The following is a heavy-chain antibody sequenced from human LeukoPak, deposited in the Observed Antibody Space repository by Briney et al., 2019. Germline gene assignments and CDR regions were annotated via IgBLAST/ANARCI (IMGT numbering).Heavy chain of an antibody. CDR3: ARGTAAGPFYYYYYYMDV. CDR1: GGSISSSNW. J-gene: IGHJ6*03. V-gene: IGHV4-4*02. CDR2: IYHSGST. D-gene: IGHD6-13*01. Sequence: SETLSLTCAVSGGSISSSNWWSWVRQPPGKGLEWIGEIYHSGSTNYNPSLKSRVTISVDKSKNQFSLKLSSVTAADTAVCYCARGTAAGPFYYYYYYMDVWGKGTTVTISS.